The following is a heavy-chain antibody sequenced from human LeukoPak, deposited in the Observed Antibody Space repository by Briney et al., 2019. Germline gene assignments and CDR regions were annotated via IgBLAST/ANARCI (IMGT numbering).Heavy chain of an antibody. CDR1: GGSISSSNW. V-gene: IGHV4-4*02. CDR3: ARVGWYDYYYYMDV. J-gene: IGHJ6*03. CDR2: IYHSGST. Sequence: PSETLSLTCAVSGGSISSSNWWSWVRQPPGKGLEWIGEIYHSGSTNYNPSLKSRVTISVDKSKNQFSLKLSSVTAADTAVYYCARVGWYDYYYYMDVWGKGTTVTISS.